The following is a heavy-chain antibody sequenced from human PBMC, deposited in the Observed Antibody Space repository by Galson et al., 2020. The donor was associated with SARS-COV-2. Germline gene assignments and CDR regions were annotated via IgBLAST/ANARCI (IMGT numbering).Heavy chain of an antibody. D-gene: IGHD2-2*01. CDR3: ARGGYCSSTSCYPHYYYYMDV. V-gene: IGHV3-13*04. J-gene: IGHJ6*03. Sequence: GESLKISCAASGFTFSSYDMHWVRQATGKGLEWVSAIGTAGDTYYPGSVKGRFTISRENAKNSLYLQMNSLRAGDTAVYYCARGGYCSSTSCYPHYYYYMDVWGKGTTVTVSS. CDR2: IGTAGDT. CDR1: GFTFSSYD.